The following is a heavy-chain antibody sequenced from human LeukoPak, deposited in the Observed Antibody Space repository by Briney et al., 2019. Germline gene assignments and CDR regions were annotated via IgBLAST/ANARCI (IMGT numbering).Heavy chain of an antibody. CDR3: ARGGTRGYSPSDY. CDR1: GFTFSSYA. J-gene: IGHJ4*02. Sequence: PGGSLRLSCAASGFTFSSYAMSWVRQAPGKGLEWVANIKQDGSEKYYVDSVKGRFTISRDNARNSVYLQMNSLRAEDTAVYYCARGGTRGYSPSDYWGQGTLVTVSS. V-gene: IGHV3-7*01. CDR2: IKQDGSEK. D-gene: IGHD5-18*01.